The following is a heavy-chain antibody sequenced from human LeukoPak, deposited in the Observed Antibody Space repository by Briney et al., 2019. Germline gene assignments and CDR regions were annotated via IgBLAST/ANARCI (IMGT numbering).Heavy chain of an antibody. CDR3: ARRWNYGRNYYIDV. V-gene: IGHV4-34*01. CDR1: GGSFSNYY. J-gene: IGHJ6*03. D-gene: IGHD1-7*01. CDR2: INDSGRT. Sequence: SETLSLTCAVYGGSFSNYYWSWIRQPPGKGREWIGEINDSGRTNYNPSLMSRVTVSVDTSKNQFSLRLTSVTATDTAVYYCARRWNYGRNYYIDVWGNGATVSVSS.